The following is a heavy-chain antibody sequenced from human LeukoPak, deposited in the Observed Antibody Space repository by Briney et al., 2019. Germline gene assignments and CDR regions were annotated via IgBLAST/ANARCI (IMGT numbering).Heavy chain of an antibody. Sequence: GGSLRLSCAASGFTFSSYSMNWVRQAPGKGLEWVSSISSSSSYIYYADSVKGRFTISRDNAKNSLYLQMNSLRAEDTAVYYCATSGYSSGWYRDQDYYYGVDVWGQGTTVTVSS. J-gene: IGHJ6*02. V-gene: IGHV3-21*01. D-gene: IGHD6-19*01. CDR1: GFTFSSYS. CDR3: ATSGYSSGWYRDQDYYYGVDV. CDR2: ISSSSSYI.